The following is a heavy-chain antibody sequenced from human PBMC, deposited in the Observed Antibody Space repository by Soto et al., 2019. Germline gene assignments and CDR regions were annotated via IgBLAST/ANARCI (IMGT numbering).Heavy chain of an antibody. V-gene: IGHV3-21*01. D-gene: IGHD6-19*01. Sequence: GGSLRLSCAASGFTFSSYSMNWVRQAPGKGLEWVSSISSSSSYIYYADSVKGRFTISRDNAKNSLYLQMNSLRAEDTAVYYCARDEWSSSGWYLSWFDPWGQGTLVTVSS. J-gene: IGHJ5*02. CDR1: GFTFSSYS. CDR3: ARDEWSSSGWYLSWFDP. CDR2: ISSSSSYI.